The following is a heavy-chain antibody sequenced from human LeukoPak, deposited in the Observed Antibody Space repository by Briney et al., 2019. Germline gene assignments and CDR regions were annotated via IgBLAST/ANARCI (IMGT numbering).Heavy chain of an antibody. V-gene: IGHV3-21*01. Sequence: GGSLRLSCAASGYTFSSFSINWVRQAPGKGLEWVSSISVRSNYIYYADSVRGRFTISGDDARDSLYLQMNSLRAEDTAVYYCVRLRRNSDTSGYYYYYDFWGQGTLVTVSS. CDR2: ISVRSNYI. CDR1: GYTFSSFS. D-gene: IGHD3-22*01. J-gene: IGHJ4*02. CDR3: VRLRRNSDTSGYYYYYDF.